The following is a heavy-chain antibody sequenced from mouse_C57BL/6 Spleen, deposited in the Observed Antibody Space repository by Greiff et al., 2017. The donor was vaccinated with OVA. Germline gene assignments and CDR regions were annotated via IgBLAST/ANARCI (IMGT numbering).Heavy chain of an antibody. CDR3: ARWGICGYYEV. CDR1: GYSFTDYN. Sequence: VQLQQSGPELVKPGASVKISCKASGYSFTDYNMNWVKQSNGKSLEWIGVINPNYGTTSYNQKFKGKATLTVDQSSSTAYIQLNSLTCESGAVYYCARWGICGYYEVWGTGTTVTVAS. CDR2: INPNYGTT. V-gene: IGHV1-39*01. J-gene: IGHJ1*03.